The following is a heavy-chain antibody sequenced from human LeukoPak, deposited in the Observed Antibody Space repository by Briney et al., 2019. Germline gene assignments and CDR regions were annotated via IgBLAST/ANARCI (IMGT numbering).Heavy chain of an antibody. CDR1: GGSISSSSYY. V-gene: IGHV4-61*05. J-gene: IGHJ5*02. CDR2: VDYSGST. Sequence: KTSETLSLTCTVSGGSISSSSYYWGWIRQPPGKELEWIGNVDYSGSTRYNPSLKSRATMSLDSSKNQFSLRLTSVTAADMAVYYCAMQVGIYGDYNNWFDPWGQGARVTVSS. CDR3: AMQVGIYGDYNNWFDP. D-gene: IGHD4-17*01.